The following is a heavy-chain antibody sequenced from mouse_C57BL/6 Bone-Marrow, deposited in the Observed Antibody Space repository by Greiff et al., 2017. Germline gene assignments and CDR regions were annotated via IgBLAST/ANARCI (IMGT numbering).Heavy chain of an antibody. V-gene: IGHV3-6*01. J-gene: IGHJ3*01. CDR1: GYSITSGYY. Sequence: DVQLQESGPGLVKPSQSLSLTCSVTGYSITSGYYWNWIRQFPGNKLEWMGYISYDGSNNYNPSLKNRISITRDTSKNQFFLKLNSVTTEDTATYYCARGTTVVAGWGQGTLVTVSA. CDR3: ARGTTVVAG. D-gene: IGHD1-1*01. CDR2: ISYDGSN.